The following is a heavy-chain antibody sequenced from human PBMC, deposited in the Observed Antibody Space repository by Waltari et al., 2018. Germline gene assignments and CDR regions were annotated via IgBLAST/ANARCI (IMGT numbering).Heavy chain of an antibody. Sequence: EMQLVESGGGLVQPGRSLRLSCEASGFMFEDYAMHWVRQRPGKGLEWVSGISWNGGSMGYVDSVKGRFTISRDNAKNSLYLQMNSLRSEDMALYYCAKARTYGGLIGPVTGDFALWGRGTLVTVSS. D-gene: IGHD3-16*02. CDR3: AKARTYGGLIGPVTGDFAL. J-gene: IGHJ2*01. CDR2: ISWNGGSM. V-gene: IGHV3-9*03. CDR1: GFMFEDYA.